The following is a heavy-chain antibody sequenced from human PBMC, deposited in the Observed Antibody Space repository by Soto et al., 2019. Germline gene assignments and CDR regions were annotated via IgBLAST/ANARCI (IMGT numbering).Heavy chain of an antibody. CDR2: ISYDGTYK. J-gene: IGHJ4*02. CDR1: GFTFSSYA. V-gene: IGHV3-30*04. D-gene: IGHD5-12*01. Sequence: QVQLVESGGGVVQPGRSLRLSCATSGFTFSSYAMHWVRQAPGKGLAWVAVISYDGTYKHYAASVQGRFSISRDHYNNALFLQMNGLRTEDTAVDYCVRDVSPSSVDVNRVDYWGQGTLVTVS. CDR3: VRDVSPSSVDVNRVDY.